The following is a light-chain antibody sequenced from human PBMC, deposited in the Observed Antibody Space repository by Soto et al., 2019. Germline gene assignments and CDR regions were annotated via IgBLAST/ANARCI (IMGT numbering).Light chain of an antibody. Sequence: VMTQSPATLSVSPWERATLSCRASQSVSSNLAWYQQKPGQAPRLLIYGASTRATGIPARFSGSGSGTEFTLTISSLQSEDFAVYYCQQYNNWPITFGQGTRLEIK. V-gene: IGKV3-15*01. CDR2: GAS. CDR3: QQYNNWPIT. CDR1: QSVSSN. J-gene: IGKJ5*01.